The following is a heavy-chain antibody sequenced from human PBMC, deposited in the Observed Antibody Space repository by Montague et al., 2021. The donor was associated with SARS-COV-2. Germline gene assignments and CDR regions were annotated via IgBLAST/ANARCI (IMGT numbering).Heavy chain of an antibody. CDR3: ARSRENYNILTGYPYYVDY. CDR1: GGSISRYC. V-gene: IGHV4-59*01. CDR2: IHNVASN. D-gene: IGHD3-9*01. J-gene: IGHJ4*02. Sequence: SETLSLTCTVAGGSISRYCWDWTRLQPRDGLEWNAYIHNVASNNXXPSLTGEVTISVNTSKNQFSLKLSSVTAADTAVYYCARSRENYNILTGYPYYVDYWGQGTLVTVSS.